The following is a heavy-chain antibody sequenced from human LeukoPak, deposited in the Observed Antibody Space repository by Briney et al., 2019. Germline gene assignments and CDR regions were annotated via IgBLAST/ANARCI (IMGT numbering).Heavy chain of an antibody. CDR1: GFTFSSYS. CDR3: ARATRPGIAVATDY. V-gene: IGHV3-21*01. J-gene: IGHJ4*02. CDR2: ISSSSSYI. Sequence: GGSLRLTCAASGFTFSSYSMNWVRQAPGKGLEWVSSISSSSSYIYYADSVKGRFTISRDNAKNSLYLQMNSRRAEDTAVYYCARATRPGIAVATDYWGQGTLVTVSS. D-gene: IGHD6-19*01.